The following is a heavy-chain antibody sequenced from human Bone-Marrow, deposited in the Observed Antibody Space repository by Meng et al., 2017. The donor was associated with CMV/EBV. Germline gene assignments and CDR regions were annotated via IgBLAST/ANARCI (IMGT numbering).Heavy chain of an antibody. V-gene: IGHV1-2*02. CDR1: GYTFTGYY. CDR3: ARDHREGAYFDY. Sequence: ASVKVSCKASGYTFTGYYMHWVRQAPGQGLEWMGWINPNSGGTNYAQKFQGRVTMTRDTAISTAYMELSRLRSDDTAVYYCARDHREGAYFDYWGQGTLVTVSS. J-gene: IGHJ4*02. CDR2: INPNSGGT.